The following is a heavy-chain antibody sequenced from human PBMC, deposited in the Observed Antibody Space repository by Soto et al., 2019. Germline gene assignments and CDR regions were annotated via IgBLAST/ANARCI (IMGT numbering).Heavy chain of an antibody. J-gene: IGHJ3*02. D-gene: IGHD4-17*01. CDR1: GFTFSSYS. CDR3: AKVADDYGDYRRAFDI. Sequence: EVQLVESGGGLVKPGGSLRLSCAASGFTFSSYSMNWVRQAPGKGLEWVSSISTTSTFIYYADSVKGRFTISRDNAANSVLLQMNSLGVADTAVYYCAKVADDYGDYRRAFDIWGQGSMVTVPS. CDR2: ISTTSTFI. V-gene: IGHV3-21*01.